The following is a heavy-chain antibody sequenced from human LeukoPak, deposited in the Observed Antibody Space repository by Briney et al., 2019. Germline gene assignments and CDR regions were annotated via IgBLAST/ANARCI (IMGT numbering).Heavy chain of an antibody. CDR1: GFTSSDYY. Sequence: PGGSLRLSCAVSGFTSSDYYMSWVRQAPGKEMECVSYISSDNTYTNYADSVKGRFTISRDNAKNSLYLQMNSLRAEDTAVYYCARDHPYGSGSYDFDYWGQGTLVTVSS. CDR3: ARDHPYGSGSYDFDY. D-gene: IGHD3-10*01. V-gene: IGHV3-11*06. J-gene: IGHJ4*02. CDR2: ISSDNTYT.